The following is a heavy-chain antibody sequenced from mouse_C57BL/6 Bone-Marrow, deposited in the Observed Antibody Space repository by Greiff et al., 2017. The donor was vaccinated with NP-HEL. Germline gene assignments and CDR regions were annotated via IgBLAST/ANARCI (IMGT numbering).Heavy chain of an antibody. CDR3: ARKMVTTGYYYAMDY. Sequence: VQLQQSGPELVKPGASVKIPCKASGYTFTDYNMDWVKQSHGKSLEWIGDINPNNGGTIYNQKFKGKATLTVDKSSSTAYMELRSLTSEDTAVYYCARKMVTTGYYYAMDYWGQGTSVTVSS. CDR2: INPNNGGT. D-gene: IGHD2-2*01. V-gene: IGHV1-18*01. J-gene: IGHJ4*01. CDR1: GYTFTDYN.